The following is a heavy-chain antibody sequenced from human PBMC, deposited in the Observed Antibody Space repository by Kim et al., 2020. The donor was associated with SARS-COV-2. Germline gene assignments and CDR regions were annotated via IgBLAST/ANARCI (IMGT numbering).Heavy chain of an antibody. Sequence: SETLSLTCTVSGGSISGSSYYWGWIRQPPGMGLEWIGSIYYSGSTYYKPSLKSRVTISVDTSKNQFSLKLTSVTAADTAIYYCSRHYLGSAWHPCGQGTLLTVSS. CDR2: IYYSGST. J-gene: IGHJ5*02. CDR3: SRHYLGSAWHP. V-gene: IGHV4-39*01. CDR1: GGSISGSSYY. D-gene: IGHD1-1*01.